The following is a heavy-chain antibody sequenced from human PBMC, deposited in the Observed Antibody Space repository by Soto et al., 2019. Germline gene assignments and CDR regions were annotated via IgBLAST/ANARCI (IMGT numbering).Heavy chain of an antibody. V-gene: IGHV1-8*02. CDR3: GRGPSPRAPAGSTPYYYAMEV. CDR2: RSPINGAT. J-gene: IGHJ6*02. Sequence: ASVKVSCKASGDDFTSNDSNWGHQDSKTGLEWMGWRSPINGATGSARRFQGRLSMPRNTATATAYLELTSLRSDDSAVYYCGRGPSPRAPAGSTPYYYAMEVWLQGTSVPVSS. D-gene: IGHD2-15*01. CDR1: GDDFTSND.